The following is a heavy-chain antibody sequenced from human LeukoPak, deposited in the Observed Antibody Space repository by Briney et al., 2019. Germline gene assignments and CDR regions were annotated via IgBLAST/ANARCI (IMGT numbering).Heavy chain of an antibody. J-gene: IGHJ4*02. CDR2: IYYSGST. D-gene: IGHD6-13*01. V-gene: IGHV4-59*12. Sequence: SETLSLTCTVSGGSISSYYWSWIRQPPGKGLEWIGYIYYSGSTYYNPSLKSRVTISVDTSKNQFSLKLSSVTAADTAVYYCARVGSSSWYPFDYWGQGTLVTVSS. CDR3: ARVGSSSWYPFDY. CDR1: GGSISSYY.